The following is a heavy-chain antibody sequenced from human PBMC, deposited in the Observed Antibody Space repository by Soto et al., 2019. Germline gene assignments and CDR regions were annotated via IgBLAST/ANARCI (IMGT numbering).Heavy chain of an antibody. V-gene: IGHV6-1*01. D-gene: IGHD4-4*01. CDR3: VRLVGNSWLDS. CDR2: TYYRSQWHY. J-gene: IGHJ4*02. Sequence: QVQLQQSGPGLVKPSQTLSLTCAIYGDSVSSNSVVWNWIRQSPSIGLAWLGRTYYRSQWHYDCAVVVPSRIRIDPDTSKNQGSLQLDSVSPEVSAVYYCVRLVGNSWLDSWGQGTLVTVSS. CDR1: GDSVSSNSVV.